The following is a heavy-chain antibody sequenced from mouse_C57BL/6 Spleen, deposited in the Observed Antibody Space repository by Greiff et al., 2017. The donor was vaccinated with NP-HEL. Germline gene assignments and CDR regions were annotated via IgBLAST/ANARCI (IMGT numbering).Heavy chain of an antibody. CDR3: AREADGYLYFDY. D-gene: IGHD2-3*01. J-gene: IGHJ2*01. CDR2: ISDGGSYT. Sequence: EVHLVESGGGLVKPGGSLKLSCAASRFTFSSYAMSWVRQTPEKRLEWVATISDGGSYTYYPDNVKGRFTISRDNAKNNLYLQMSHLKSEDTAMYYCAREADGYLYFDYWGQGTTLTVSS. V-gene: IGHV5-4*01. CDR1: RFTFSSYA.